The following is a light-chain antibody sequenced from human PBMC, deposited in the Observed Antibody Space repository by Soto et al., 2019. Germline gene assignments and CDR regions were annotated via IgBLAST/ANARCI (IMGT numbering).Light chain of an antibody. J-gene: IGKJ5*01. Sequence: IMMTQSPDSLAVSLGERATINCKSSQSVLYSSNNENYLAWYQQKPGQPPKLLIYWASTRESGVPDRFSGSGSGTDFTLTISRLQPSDVAVYYCQQYYSTPRTFGQGTRLEIK. CDR2: WAS. CDR1: QSVLYSSNNENY. CDR3: QQYYSTPRT. V-gene: IGKV4-1*01.